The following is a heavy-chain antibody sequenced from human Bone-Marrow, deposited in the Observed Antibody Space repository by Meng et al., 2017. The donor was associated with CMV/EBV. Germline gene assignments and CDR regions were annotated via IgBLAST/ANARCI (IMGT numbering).Heavy chain of an antibody. CDR3: ARVRMPLGYCSSTSCYTSGFVDY. CDR1: GFTFSSYW. J-gene: IGHJ4*02. D-gene: IGHD2-2*02. Sequence: GESLKISCAASGFTFSSYWMHWVRQAPGKGLVWVSRINSDGSSTSYADSVKGRFTISRDNAKNTLYLQMNSLRAEDTAVYYCARVRMPLGYCSSTSCYTSGFVDYWGQGTLVTVPS. V-gene: IGHV3-74*01. CDR2: INSDGSST.